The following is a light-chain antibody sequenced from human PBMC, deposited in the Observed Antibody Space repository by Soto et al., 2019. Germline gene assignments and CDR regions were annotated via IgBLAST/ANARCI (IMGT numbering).Light chain of an antibody. CDR3: CSYAGGRSPYV. CDR2: EVS. CDR1: TSDVGSYDL. J-gene: IGLJ1*01. V-gene: IGLV2-23*02. Sequence: VLTQPASVSGSPGQSITISCTGTTSDVGSYDLVSWYQQHPGKAPKIMIYEVSKRPSGDSNRFSGSKSGNTASLTISGLQAEDEADYYCCSYAGGRSPYVFGTGTKVTVL.